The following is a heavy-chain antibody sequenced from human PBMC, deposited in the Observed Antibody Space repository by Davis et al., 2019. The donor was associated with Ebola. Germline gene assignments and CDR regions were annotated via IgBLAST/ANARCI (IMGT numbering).Heavy chain of an antibody. CDR2: IKKDGSEI. CDR3: AATGVEYLDY. D-gene: IGHD7-27*01. CDR1: GFTFNNYW. Sequence: GESLKISCEASGFTFNNYWMCWVRQAPGKGLEWVANIKKDGSEIYYVDSVKGRFTISRDNAKNSLYLQMNSLRAEDTAVYYCAATGVEYLDYLGQGTLVTVSS. J-gene: IGHJ4*02. V-gene: IGHV3-7*01.